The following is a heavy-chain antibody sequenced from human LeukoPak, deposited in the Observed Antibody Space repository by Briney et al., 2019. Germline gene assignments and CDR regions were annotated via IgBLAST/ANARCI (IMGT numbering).Heavy chain of an antibody. Sequence: ASVKVSCKASGYTFTGYYMHWVRQAPGQGLEWMGRINPNSGGTNYAQEFQGRVTMTRDTSISTAYMELSRLRSDDTAVYYCARDRVGVYGSGSYFHDYWGQGTLVTVSS. V-gene: IGHV1-2*06. CDR2: INPNSGGT. J-gene: IGHJ4*02. D-gene: IGHD3-10*01. CDR1: GYTFTGYY. CDR3: ARDRVGVYGSGSYFHDY.